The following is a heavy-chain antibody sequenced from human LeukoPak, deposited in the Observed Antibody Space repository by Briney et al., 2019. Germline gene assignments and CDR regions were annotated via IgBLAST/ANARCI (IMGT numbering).Heavy chain of an antibody. CDR3: ARGPPGRVYDSTKRGLFDP. V-gene: IGHV1-46*01. CDR2: INPSGGST. CDR1: GYSFTTYY. D-gene: IGHD3-22*01. J-gene: IGHJ5*02. Sequence: GASVKVSCKAAGYSFTTYYIHWVRQAPGQGLEWMGIINPSGGSTNYAQKFQGRVTMTRDTSTSTVYMELSSLRPEDTAIFYCARGPPGRVYDSTKRGLFDPWGQGTLVTVSS.